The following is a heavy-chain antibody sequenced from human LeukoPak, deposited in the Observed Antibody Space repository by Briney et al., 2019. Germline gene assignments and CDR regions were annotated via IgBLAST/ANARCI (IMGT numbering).Heavy chain of an antibody. V-gene: IGHV4-4*02. J-gene: IGHJ4*02. D-gene: IGHD5-18*01. CDR1: GGSISSSNW. Sequence: SEALSLTCAVSGGSISSSNWWSWVRQPPGKGLEWIGEIYHSGSTNYNPSLKSRVTISVDKSKNQFSLKLSSVTAADTAVYYCARDSGSGYSYGQFDYWGQGTLVTVSS. CDR2: IYHSGST. CDR3: ARDSGSGYSYGQFDY.